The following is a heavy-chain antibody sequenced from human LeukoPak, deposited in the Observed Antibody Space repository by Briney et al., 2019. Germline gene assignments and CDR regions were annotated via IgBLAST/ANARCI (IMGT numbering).Heavy chain of an antibody. V-gene: IGHV1-18*01. J-gene: IGHJ6*03. CDR1: GYTFNSYG. D-gene: IGHD4-17*01. CDR2: ISAYNGNT. CDR3: ARIYGDYEPKDYYYYYMDV. Sequence: GASVKVSCKASGYTFNSYGISWVRQAPGQGLEWMGWISAYNGNTNYAQNLQGRVTMTTDTSTSTAYMELRSLRSDDTAVYYCARIYGDYEPKDYYYYYMDVWGKGTTVTVSS.